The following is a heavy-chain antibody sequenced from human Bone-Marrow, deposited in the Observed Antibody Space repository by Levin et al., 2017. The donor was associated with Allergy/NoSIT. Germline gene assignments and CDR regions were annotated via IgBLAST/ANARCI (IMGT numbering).Heavy chain of an antibody. CDR1: GASVNSGSNY. CDR3: ARDLDYYYYMDV. CDR2: IDYSGST. Sequence: PSETLSLTCAVSGASVNSGSNYWSWIRQSPGKGLEWIGNIDYSGSTIYNPSLRSRVTISADTSKNQFSLTLSSVTAADTAVYYCARDLDYYYYMDVWGKGTTVTVSS. V-gene: IGHV4-61*01. J-gene: IGHJ6*03.